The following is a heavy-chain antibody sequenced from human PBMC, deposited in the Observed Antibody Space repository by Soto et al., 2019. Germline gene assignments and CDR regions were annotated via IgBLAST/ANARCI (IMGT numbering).Heavy chain of an antibody. D-gene: IGHD1-26*01. V-gene: IGHV3-33*01. Sequence: QVQLVESGGGVVQPGRSLSLSCAASGFTFSSYGMHWVRQAPGKGLEWVAVIWYDGSNKYYADSVKGRFTISRDNSKNTLYLQMNSLRAEDTAVYYCASAPLNSGSYSWGQGTMVTVSS. CDR3: ASAPLNSGSYS. CDR2: IWYDGSNK. J-gene: IGHJ3*01. CDR1: GFTFSSYG.